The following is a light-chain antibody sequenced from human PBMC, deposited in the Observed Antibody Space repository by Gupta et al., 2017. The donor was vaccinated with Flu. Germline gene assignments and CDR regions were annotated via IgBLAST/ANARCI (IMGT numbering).Light chain of an antibody. CDR1: SSDVGDYNY. CDR3: SSYAGTYIRVK. Sequence: QSALTQPRSVSGSPGQSVTISCTGSSSDVGDYNYVSWYQQHPGKAPKLMIYDVSERPSGVPDRFSGSKSGNTASLTISGLQAEDEADYYCSSYAGTYIRVKVGGGTKLTVL. V-gene: IGLV2-11*01. CDR2: DVS. J-gene: IGLJ2*01.